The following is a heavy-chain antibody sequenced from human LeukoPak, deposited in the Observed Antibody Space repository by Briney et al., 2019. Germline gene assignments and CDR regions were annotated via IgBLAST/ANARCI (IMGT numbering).Heavy chain of an antibody. Sequence: GGSLRLSCVASGITFSNYAVSWVRQAPEKGLDWVSVISGSAHKIRYADSVKGRFTISRDNAKNSLYLQMNSLRAEDTAVYYCARDYYDSSGYPYWGQGTLVTVSS. J-gene: IGHJ4*02. CDR3: ARDYYDSSGYPY. CDR2: ISGSAHKI. D-gene: IGHD3-22*01. CDR1: GITFSNYA. V-gene: IGHV3-23*01.